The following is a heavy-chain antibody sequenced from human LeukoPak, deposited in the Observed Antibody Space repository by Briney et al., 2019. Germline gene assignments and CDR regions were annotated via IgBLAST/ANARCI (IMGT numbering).Heavy chain of an antibody. CDR1: GGSISSYY. Sequence: SETLSLTCTVSGGSISSYYWSWIRQPPGKGLEWIGYIYYSGSTNYNPSLKSRVTISVDTSKNQFSLKLSSVTAADTAVYYCARGRYCSGGSCYMSYWGQGTPVTVSS. CDR2: IYYSGST. V-gene: IGHV4-59*01. D-gene: IGHD2-15*01. J-gene: IGHJ4*02. CDR3: ARGRYCSGGSCYMSY.